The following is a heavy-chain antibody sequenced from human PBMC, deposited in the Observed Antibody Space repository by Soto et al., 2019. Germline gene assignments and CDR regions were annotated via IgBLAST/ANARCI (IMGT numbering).Heavy chain of an antibody. J-gene: IGHJ4*02. Sequence: SETLSLTCTVSGGSISSSYWSWIRHPPGKGLEWIGYIYDSGSAYYNPSLKSRVTISMDTSKNHFAMRLSSVTAADTAVYYCARASSSSSAADYWGPGTQVTVSS. CDR2: IYDSGSA. D-gene: IGHD6-6*01. CDR3: ARASSSSSAADY. V-gene: IGHV4-59*06. CDR1: GGSISSSY.